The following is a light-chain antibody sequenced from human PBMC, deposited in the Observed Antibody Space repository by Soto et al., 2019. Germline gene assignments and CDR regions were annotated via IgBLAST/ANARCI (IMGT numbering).Light chain of an antibody. CDR3: PQSYSIHRK. J-gene: IGKJ1*01. Sequence: DIQMTQSPSSLSASVGDRVTITCRASLSISSYLNWYQQKPGKAPNLLISAASSLEGGVPSRFSGSGSGTDFTLTITSLQPEDFETYYCPQSYSIHRKFGKGTNVDI. V-gene: IGKV1-39*01. CDR2: AAS. CDR1: LSISSY.